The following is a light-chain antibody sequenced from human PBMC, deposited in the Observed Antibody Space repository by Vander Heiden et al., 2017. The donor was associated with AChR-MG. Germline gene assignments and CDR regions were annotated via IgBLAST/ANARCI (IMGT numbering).Light chain of an antibody. CDR3: QQDSNWLPT. J-gene: IGKJ4*01. CDR2: GAS. V-gene: IGKV3-15*01. Sequence: EIVMTQSPATLSVSPGERATLSCRASQSVSSSLAWYQQKPGQAPRLLIYGASTRATGIPARFSASGSGTEFTLTISILESEDFAVYYCQQDSNWLPTFGGGTKVEIK. CDR1: QSVSSS.